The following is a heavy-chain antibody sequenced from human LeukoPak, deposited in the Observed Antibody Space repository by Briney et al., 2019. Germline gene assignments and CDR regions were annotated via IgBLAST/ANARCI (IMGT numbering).Heavy chain of an antibody. CDR3: AKDNIGAVAGTGLNY. V-gene: IGHV3-9*01. CDR1: GFTFDDYA. D-gene: IGHD6-19*01. CDR2: ISWNSGSI. J-gene: IGHJ4*02. Sequence: GGSLRLSCAASGFTFDDYAMHWVRQAPGKGLEWVSGISWNSGSIGYAVSVKGRFTISRDNAKNSLYLQMNSLRVEDTALYYCAKDNIGAVAGTGLNYWGQGTLVTVSS.